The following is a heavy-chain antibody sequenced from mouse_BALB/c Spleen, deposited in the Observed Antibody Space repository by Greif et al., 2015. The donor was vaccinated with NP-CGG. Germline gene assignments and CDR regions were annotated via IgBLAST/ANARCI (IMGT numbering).Heavy chain of an antibody. D-gene: IGHD2-2*01. J-gene: IGHJ4*01. Sequence: QVQLQQSGPGLVAPSQSLSITCTVSGFSLTSYGVHWVRQPPGKGLEWLGVIWAGGSTNYNSALTSRLSISKDNSKSQVFLKMNSLQTDDTAMYYCARDRKGGYDDGGYAMDYWGQGTSVTVSS. CDR1: GFSLTSYG. CDR3: ARDRKGGYDDGGYAMDY. CDR2: IWAGGST. V-gene: IGHV2-9*02.